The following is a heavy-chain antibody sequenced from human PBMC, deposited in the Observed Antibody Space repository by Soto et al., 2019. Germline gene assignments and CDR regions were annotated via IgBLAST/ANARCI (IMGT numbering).Heavy chain of an antibody. CDR1: GFTFSSYG. J-gene: IGHJ4*02. Sequence: QVQLVESGGGVVQPGRSLRLSCAASGFTFSSYGMHWVRQAPGKGLEWVAVIWYDGSKKYYEDSVKGRFTISRDNSKNSLYLQMNSLRAEDTAVYYCARDGADSSSSLDYWGRGTLVTVSS. CDR3: ARDGADSSSSLDY. V-gene: IGHV3-33*01. CDR2: IWYDGSKK. D-gene: IGHD6-6*01.